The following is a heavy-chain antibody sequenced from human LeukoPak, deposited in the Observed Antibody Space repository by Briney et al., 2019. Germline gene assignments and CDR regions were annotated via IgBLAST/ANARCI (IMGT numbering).Heavy chain of an antibody. Sequence: ASVKVSCKASGYTFTSYYMHWVRQAPGQGLEWMGIIDPSGGSRSYAQKFQGRVTMTRDTSTSTVYMELSSLRSEDTAVYYCARGSIVGAKTLGFGAFDIWGQGTMVTVSS. CDR1: GYTFTSYY. V-gene: IGHV1-46*01. CDR2: IDPSGGSR. CDR3: ARGSIVGAKTLGFGAFDI. D-gene: IGHD1-26*01. J-gene: IGHJ3*02.